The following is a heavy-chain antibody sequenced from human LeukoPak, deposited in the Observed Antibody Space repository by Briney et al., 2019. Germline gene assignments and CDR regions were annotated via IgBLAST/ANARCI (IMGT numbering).Heavy chain of an antibody. CDR3: ARVMGRYCSSTSCYVDY. Sequence: GGSLRLSCAASGFTFSSNDMTWVRQAPGKGLECVATVKEDGSEGYYVDSVKGRFTISRDNTKNSVFLQMNSLRAEDTAVYYCARVMGRYCSSTSCYVDYWGQGTLVTVSS. CDR1: GFTFSSND. D-gene: IGHD2-2*01. CDR2: VKEDGSEG. J-gene: IGHJ4*02. V-gene: IGHV3-7*01.